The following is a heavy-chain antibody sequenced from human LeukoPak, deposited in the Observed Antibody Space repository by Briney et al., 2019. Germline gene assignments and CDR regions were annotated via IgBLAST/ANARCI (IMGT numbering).Heavy chain of an antibody. Sequence: GGSLRLSCAATGFTFSSYAMSWVRQAPGKGLEWVSAISGSGGSTYYADSVKGRFTISRDNSKNTLYLQMNSLRAEDTAVYYCAKKAYYDSSGELDYWGQGTLVTVSS. CDR3: AKKAYYDSSGELDY. D-gene: IGHD3-22*01. V-gene: IGHV3-23*01. CDR2: ISGSGGST. J-gene: IGHJ4*02. CDR1: GFTFSSYA.